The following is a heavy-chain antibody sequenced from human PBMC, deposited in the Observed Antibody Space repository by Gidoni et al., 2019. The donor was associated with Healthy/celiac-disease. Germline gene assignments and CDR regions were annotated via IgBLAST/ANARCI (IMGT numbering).Heavy chain of an antibody. CDR3: ARDQGAHSGYYYYYYMDV. CDR2: IYSGGST. J-gene: IGHJ6*03. Sequence: EVQLVESGGGLVQPGWSLRLSCAASGFTVSSNYMSGVRQAPGKGLEWVSVIYSGGSTYYADSVKGRFTISRDNSKNTLYLQMNSLRAEDTAVYYCARDQGAHSGYYYYYYMDVWGKGTTVTVSS. D-gene: IGHD1-26*01. CDR1: GFTVSSNY. V-gene: IGHV3-66*02.